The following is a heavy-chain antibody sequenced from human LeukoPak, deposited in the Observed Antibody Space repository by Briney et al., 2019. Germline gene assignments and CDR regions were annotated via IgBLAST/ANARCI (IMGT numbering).Heavy chain of an antibody. Sequence: GGSLRLSCAASGFTFSGSTMHWVRQASGKGLEWVGRIRSKTSSYATAYTASVKGRFTISRDDSKNTAYLQMNSLRAEDTAVYYCAKDWYYYDSSGYYYFNYWGQGTLVTVSS. V-gene: IGHV3-73*01. CDR1: GFTFSGST. J-gene: IGHJ4*02. D-gene: IGHD3-22*01. CDR3: AKDWYYYDSSGYYYFNY. CDR2: IRSKTSSYAT.